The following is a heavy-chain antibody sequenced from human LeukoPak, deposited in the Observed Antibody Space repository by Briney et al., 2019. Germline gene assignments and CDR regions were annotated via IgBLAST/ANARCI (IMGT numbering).Heavy chain of an antibody. CDR2: MNPNSGNT. J-gene: IGHJ6*03. V-gene: IGHV1-8*01. CDR1: GYTFTSYD. D-gene: IGHD6-19*01. CDR3: ARGVGVAGTNYYYYYMDV. Sequence: ASVKVSCKASGYTFTSYDINWVRQATGRGLEWMGWMNPNSGNTGYAQKFQGRVTMTRNTSISTAYMELSSLRSEDTAVYYCARGVGVAGTNYYYYYMDVWGKGTTVTVSS.